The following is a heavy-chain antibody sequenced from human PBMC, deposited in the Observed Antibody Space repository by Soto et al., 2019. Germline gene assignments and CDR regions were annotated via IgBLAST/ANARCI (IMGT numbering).Heavy chain of an antibody. D-gene: IGHD3-22*01. CDR3: AREGYYYDSSGYRPVYYFDY. Sequence: GASVKVSCKASGYTFTSYGISWVRQAPGQGLEWMGWISAYNGNTNYAQKLQGRVTMTTDTSTSTAYMELRSLRSDDTAVYYCAREGYYYDSSGYRPVYYFDYWGQGTLVTVS. CDR2: ISAYNGNT. V-gene: IGHV1-18*04. J-gene: IGHJ4*02. CDR1: GYTFTSYG.